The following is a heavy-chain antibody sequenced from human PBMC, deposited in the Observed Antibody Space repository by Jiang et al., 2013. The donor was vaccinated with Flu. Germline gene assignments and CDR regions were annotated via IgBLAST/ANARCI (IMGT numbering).Heavy chain of an antibody. J-gene: IGHJ3*02. D-gene: IGHD1-26*01. CDR1: GYTFTSYA. Sequence: SGAEVKKPGASVKVSCKASGYTFTSYAMHWVRQAPGQRLEWMGWINAGNGNTKYSQKFQGRVTITRDTSASTAYMELSSLRSEDTAVYYCARDPMSGSYLSKDAFDIWGQGTMVTVSS. CDR3: ARDPMSGSYLSKDAFDI. V-gene: IGHV1-3*01. CDR2: INAGNGNT.